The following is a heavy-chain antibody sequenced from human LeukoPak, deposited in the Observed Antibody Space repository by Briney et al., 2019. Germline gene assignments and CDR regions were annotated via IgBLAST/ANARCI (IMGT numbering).Heavy chain of an antibody. Sequence: SETLSLTCTVSGGSISSITYYWGWIRQPPGKGLEWVGHMYYRGNTFYSPSLKGRVTISVDTSKNQFSLKLRSVTAADTAVYYCARLYGNYQNYFDYWGQGTLVTVSS. CDR3: ARLYGNYQNYFDY. CDR2: MYYRGNT. CDR1: GGSISSITYY. J-gene: IGHJ4*02. V-gene: IGHV4-39*07. D-gene: IGHD1-7*01.